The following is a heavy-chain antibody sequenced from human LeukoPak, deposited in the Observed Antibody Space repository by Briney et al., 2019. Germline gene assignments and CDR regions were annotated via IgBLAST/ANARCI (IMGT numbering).Heavy chain of an antibody. CDR3: ARQREQYIDF. D-gene: IGHD1-26*01. Sequence: SETLSLTCAVSGVSINSSQYYWGWIRQPPGKGLEWIGTMYYSGSTYYNPSLKSRVTISVDTSKNQFFLNLSFVTAADTAVYYCARQREQYIDFWGQGTLVTVSS. J-gene: IGHJ4*02. V-gene: IGHV4-39*01. CDR1: GVSINSSQYY. CDR2: MYYSGST.